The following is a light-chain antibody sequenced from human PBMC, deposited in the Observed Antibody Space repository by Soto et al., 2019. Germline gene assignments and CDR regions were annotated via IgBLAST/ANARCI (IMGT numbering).Light chain of an antibody. CDR2: DAS. V-gene: IGKV1-5*01. Sequence: SQMAQSPATLSASGGARLASTCRASQSISTWLAWYQQKPGKAPKLLVYDASTLQSGVASRFSGSGSGTEFTLTISSLQPDDFATYYCQQYNTFWTFGQGTKVDIK. J-gene: IGKJ1*01. CDR1: QSISTW. CDR3: QQYNTFWT.